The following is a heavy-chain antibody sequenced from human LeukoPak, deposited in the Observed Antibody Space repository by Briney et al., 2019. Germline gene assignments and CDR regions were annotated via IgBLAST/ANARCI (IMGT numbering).Heavy chain of an antibody. CDR1: GGSISSDGYS. CDR2: IYYSGST. D-gene: IGHD4-23*01. Sequence: PSETLSLTCAVSGGSISSDGYSWSWIRQPPGKGLEWIGYIYYSGSTYYNPSLKSRVTISVDTSKNQFSLKLSSVTAADTAVYYCARDGYGGIDYWGQGILVTVSS. J-gene: IGHJ4*02. V-gene: IGHV4-30-4*07. CDR3: ARDGYGGIDY.